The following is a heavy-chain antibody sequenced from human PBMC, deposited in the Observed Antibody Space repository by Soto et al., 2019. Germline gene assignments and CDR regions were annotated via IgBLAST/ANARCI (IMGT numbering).Heavy chain of an antibody. CDR2: INEDGRIK. CDR3: ARDIGGVGSH. V-gene: IGHV3-74*01. CDR1: GFTFSTNW. Sequence: EVQLVESGGGLVQPGGSLRLSCAASGFTFSTNWMHWVRQVAGKGLIWVSRINEDGRIKDYADSAKGRFTISRDNAKNTLYLQMNSLRAEDTAVYYCARDIGGVGSHWGQGTLVTVAS. J-gene: IGHJ4*02. D-gene: IGHD3-10*01.